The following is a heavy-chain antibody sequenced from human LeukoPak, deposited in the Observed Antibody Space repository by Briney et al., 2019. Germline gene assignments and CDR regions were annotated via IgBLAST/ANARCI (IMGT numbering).Heavy chain of an antibody. CDR3: ARERRGYYDILTGYSNQAYYFDY. D-gene: IGHD3-9*01. CDR1: GGSISSYY. J-gene: IGHJ4*02. CDR2: IYTSGST. Sequence: SETLSLTCTVSGGSISSYYWSWLRQPAGKGLEWIGRIYTSGSTNYNPSLKSRVTMSVDTSKNQFSLKLSSVTAADTAVYYCARERRGYYDILTGYSNQAYYFDYWGQGTLVTVSS. V-gene: IGHV4-4*07.